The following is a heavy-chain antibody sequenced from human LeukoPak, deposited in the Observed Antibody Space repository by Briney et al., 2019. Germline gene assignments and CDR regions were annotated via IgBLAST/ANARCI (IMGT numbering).Heavy chain of an antibody. J-gene: IGHJ4*02. D-gene: IGHD6-19*01. CDR2: ITGSGGST. V-gene: IGHV3-23*01. CDR1: GFTFSSYW. Sequence: GGSLRLSCAASGFTFSSYWMHWVRQAPGKGLEWVSAITGSGGSTYYADSVKGRFTISRDNFKNALYLQMNSLRAEDTAVYYCAKTIQWPYYFDYWGQGTLATVSS. CDR3: AKTIQWPYYFDY.